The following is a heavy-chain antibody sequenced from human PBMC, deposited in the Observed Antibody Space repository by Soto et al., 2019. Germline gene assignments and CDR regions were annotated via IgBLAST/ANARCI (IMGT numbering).Heavy chain of an antibody. Sequence: GGSLRLSCAASGFTFSSYAMSWVRQAPGKGLEWVSAISGSGGSTYYADSVKGRFTISRDNSKNTLYLQMNSLRAEDTAVYYCAKASGYSSSWSYFDYWGQGTLVTVSS. D-gene: IGHD6-13*01. CDR2: ISGSGGST. CDR1: GFTFSSYA. J-gene: IGHJ4*02. V-gene: IGHV3-23*01. CDR3: AKASGYSSSWSYFDY.